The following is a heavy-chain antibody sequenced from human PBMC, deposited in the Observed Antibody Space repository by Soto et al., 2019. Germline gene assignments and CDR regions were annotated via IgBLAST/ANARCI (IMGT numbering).Heavy chain of an antibody. CDR1: AYICTAYG. Sequence: ASVKVSCKASAYICTAYGIGWVRQAPGQGREGMVWISTYNGNTDYFQKLLGRLTTTTDTTASTAHMDLRSLTTDATAVQYCASMVAFYGSASHYIADYYYYYAMDVWGQGTTVTVSS. CDR2: ISTYNGNT. V-gene: IGHV1-18*01. J-gene: IGHJ6*02. D-gene: IGHD3-10*01. CDR3: ASMVAFYGSASHYIADYYYYYAMDV.